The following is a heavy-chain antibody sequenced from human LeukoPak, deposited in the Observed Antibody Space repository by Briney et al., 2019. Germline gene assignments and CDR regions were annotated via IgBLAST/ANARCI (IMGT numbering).Heavy chain of an antibody. D-gene: IGHD6-13*01. CDR2: IYSGGST. CDR1: GFTVSNNY. Sequence: NPGGSLRLSCAASGFTVSNNYMSWVRQAPGKGLEGVSVIYSGGSTYYSDSVKGRFTISRDNFRNTLFLQMNSLRAEDTAVYYCARGRVSVYSSSWYYDYWGQGTLVTVSS. V-gene: IGHV3-66*01. J-gene: IGHJ4*02. CDR3: ARGRVSVYSSSWYYDY.